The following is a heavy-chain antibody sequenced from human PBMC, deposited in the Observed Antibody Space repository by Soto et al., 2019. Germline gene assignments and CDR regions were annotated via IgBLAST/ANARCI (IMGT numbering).Heavy chain of an antibody. CDR3: ARAYGGYADY. CDR1: GGSISSYY. V-gene: IGHV4-59*01. D-gene: IGHD5-12*01. CDR2: IYYSGST. J-gene: IGHJ4*02. Sequence: SETLSLTYTVSGGSISSYYWSWFRQPPGKGLEWIGYIYYSGSTNYNPSLKSRVTISVDTSKNQFSLKLSSVTAADTAVYYCARAYGGYADYWGRGALVTVSS.